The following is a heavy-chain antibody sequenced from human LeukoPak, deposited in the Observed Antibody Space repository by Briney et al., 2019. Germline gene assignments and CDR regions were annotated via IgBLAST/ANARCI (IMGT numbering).Heavy chain of an antibody. CDR2: IYTSGST. Sequence: SQTLSLTCTVSGGSISSGSYYWSWIRQPAGKGLEWIGRIYTSGSTNYNPSLKSRVTISVDTSKNQFSLKLNSVTAADTAVYYCARDRGSGWGRVAFDIWGQGTMVTVSS. CDR3: ARDRGSGWGRVAFDI. J-gene: IGHJ3*02. V-gene: IGHV4-61*02. CDR1: GGSISSGSYY. D-gene: IGHD6-19*01.